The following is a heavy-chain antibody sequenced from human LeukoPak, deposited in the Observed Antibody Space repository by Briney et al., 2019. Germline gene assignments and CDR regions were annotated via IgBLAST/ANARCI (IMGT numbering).Heavy chain of an antibody. CDR2: INPNSGGT. CDR3: AREGGSYGSSDSSGYSLDY. CDR1: GYTFTGYY. J-gene: IGHJ4*02. Sequence: ASVKVSCKASGYTFTGYYMHWVRQAPGQGLEWMGRINPNSGGTNYAQKFQGRVTMTRDTSISTAYMELSRLRSDDTAVYYCAREGGSYGSSDSSGYSLDYWGQGTLVTVSS. D-gene: IGHD3-22*01. V-gene: IGHV1-2*06.